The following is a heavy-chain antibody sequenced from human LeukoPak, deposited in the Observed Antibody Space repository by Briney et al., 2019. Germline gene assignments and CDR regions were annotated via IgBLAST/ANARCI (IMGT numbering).Heavy chain of an antibody. J-gene: IGHJ5*02. CDR1: GGSISGYY. CDR3: AKAAGYSTIYWFDP. CDR2: THYSGST. D-gene: IGHD6-13*01. V-gene: IGHV4-59*01. Sequence: SSETLSLTCTVSGGSISGYYWSWIRQPPGKGLEWIGYTHYSGSTNYNPSLNSRVTMSVDTSNNQFSLKLNSVTAADTAVYYCAKAAGYSTIYWFDPWGQGTLVTVSS.